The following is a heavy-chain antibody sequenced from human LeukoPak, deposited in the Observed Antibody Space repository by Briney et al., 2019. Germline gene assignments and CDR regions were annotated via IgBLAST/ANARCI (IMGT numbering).Heavy chain of an antibody. CDR2: IYHSGST. Sequence: SETLSLTCAVSRGSISSNNWWSWVRQPPGKRLEWIAEIYHSGSTNYNPSLKSRVTISVDKSKNQFSLKLSSVTAADTAMYYFGRDSYYFGSGSDNTPYNWFDPWGQGTLVTVSS. V-gene: IGHV4-4*02. D-gene: IGHD3-10*01. CDR1: RGSISSNNW. J-gene: IGHJ5*02. CDR3: GRDSYYFGSGSDNTPYNWFDP.